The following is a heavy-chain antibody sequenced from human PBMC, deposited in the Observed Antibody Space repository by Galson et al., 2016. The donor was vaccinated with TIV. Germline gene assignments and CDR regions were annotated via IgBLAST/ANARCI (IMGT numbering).Heavy chain of an antibody. CDR3: AREGSADYDWGRAHFDY. J-gene: IGHJ4*02. V-gene: IGHV4-59*12. Sequence: LSLTCTVSGGSTSSYYWTWIRQPPGKGLEWIGYIYHTGNTIYNPSLKSRVAISLDTSKNQFSLKLSSVTAADTALYYCAREGSADYDWGRAHFDYWSQGTLVTVSS. CDR2: IYHTGNT. CDR1: GGSTSSYY. D-gene: IGHD3-16*01.